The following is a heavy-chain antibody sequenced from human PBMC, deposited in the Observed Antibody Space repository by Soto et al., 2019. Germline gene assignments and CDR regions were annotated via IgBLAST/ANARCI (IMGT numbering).Heavy chain of an antibody. CDR3: ASGGAGSGPFTWELPDH. CDR1: GNTFSYRY. J-gene: IGHJ4*02. CDR2: IAPFSGDV. D-gene: IGHD1-26*01. V-gene: IGHV1-45*02. Sequence: QMQLVQSGAEVTKTGSSVTVSCQALGNTFSYRYLHWVRQAPGQALEWMGWIAPFSGDVHYAQKFQERFTLTRDRSINTAYMRMSSLRSEDTAIYFCASGGAGSGPFTWELPDHWGQGTLVTVSS.